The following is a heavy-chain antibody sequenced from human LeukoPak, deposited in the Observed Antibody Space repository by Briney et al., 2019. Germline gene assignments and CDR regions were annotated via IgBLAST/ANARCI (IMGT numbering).Heavy chain of an antibody. D-gene: IGHD1-26*01. J-gene: IGHJ4*02. CDR1: GYTFTTYY. V-gene: IGHV1-46*01. CDR3: ARGEDAYSAGVGY. Sequence: ASVKVSCKASGYTFTTYYLHWVRQAPGKGLEWMGIINPSGDATINAQKFQGRVTMTRDTSTSTVYMDLSSLRPEDTAVYYCARGEDAYSAGVGYWGQGTLVTVSS. CDR2: INPSGDAT.